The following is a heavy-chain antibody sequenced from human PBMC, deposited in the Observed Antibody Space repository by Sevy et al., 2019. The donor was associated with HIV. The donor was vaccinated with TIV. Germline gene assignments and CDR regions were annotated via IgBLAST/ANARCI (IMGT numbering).Heavy chain of an antibody. J-gene: IGHJ4*02. V-gene: IGHV3-7*01. D-gene: IGHD2-15*01. CDR3: ATSYGSRDC. Sequence: GGSLRLSCVASGFTFSDYWMSWVRQAPGKGLEWVASVMQDRSQKNYVDSVKGRFAISRDNAKNSLYLEMNSLRVEDTAVYCCATSYGSRDCWGQGTLVTVSS. CDR2: VMQDRSQK. CDR1: GFTFSDYW.